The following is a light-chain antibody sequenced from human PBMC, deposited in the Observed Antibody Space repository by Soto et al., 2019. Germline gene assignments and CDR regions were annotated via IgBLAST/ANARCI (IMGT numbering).Light chain of an antibody. J-gene: IGKJ1*01. CDR1: QRIFYSSNNKNY. V-gene: IGKV4-1*01. Sequence: DLVLTPSPDFLAVSLGDRSPSHCNSRQRIFYSSNNKNYLTWYQQKPGQPPKLLIYWASTRESGVPDRFSGSGSGTDFTLTISSLQAEDVAVYYCQQYYSTPWTFGQGTKVDI. CDR2: WAS. CDR3: QQYYSTPWT.